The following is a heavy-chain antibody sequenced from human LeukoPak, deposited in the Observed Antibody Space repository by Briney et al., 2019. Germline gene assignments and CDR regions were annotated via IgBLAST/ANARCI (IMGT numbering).Heavy chain of an antibody. CDR1: GFTFSYYS. D-gene: IGHD6-13*01. Sequence: TGGSLRLSCAASGFTFSYYSMSWVRQAPGRGLEWVSCISSSSSLIYYGDSVRGRFTISRDNAKNLLYLHMNSLRVEDTAVYYCAKVDRGDYSSSPVPYYNYYMNVWGKGTTVTVSS. CDR2: ISSSSSLI. J-gene: IGHJ6*03. CDR3: AKVDRGDYSSSPVPYYNYYMNV. V-gene: IGHV3-21*01.